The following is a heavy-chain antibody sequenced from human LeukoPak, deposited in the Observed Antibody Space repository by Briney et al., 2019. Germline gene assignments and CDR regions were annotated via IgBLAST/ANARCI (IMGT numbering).Heavy chain of an antibody. CDR1: GFTVSSNY. Sequence: GGSLRLSCAASGFTVSSNYMTWVRQAPGKGLEWVSVIYSGGTTYYADSVKGRFTISRDNSKNTLYLQMNSLRADDTAVYYCAKDLGRYRNNFFDYWGQGNLVTVSS. V-gene: IGHV3-53*01. J-gene: IGHJ4*02. CDR3: AKDLGRYRNNFFDY. CDR2: IYSGGTT. D-gene: IGHD1-26*01.